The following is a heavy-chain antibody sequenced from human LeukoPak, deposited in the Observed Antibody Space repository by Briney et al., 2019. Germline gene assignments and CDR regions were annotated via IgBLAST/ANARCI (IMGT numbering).Heavy chain of an antibody. V-gene: IGHV5-10-1*01. CDR1: GYSFTSYW. J-gene: IGHJ4*02. D-gene: IGHD5-12*01. CDR3: ARLLDIVATASDY. Sequence: GESLQISCKGSGYSFTSYWISWVRQLPGKGLEWMGRIDPSDSYTNYSPSFQGHVTISADKSISTAYLQWSSLKASDTAMYYCARLLDIVATASDYWGQGTLVTVSS. CDR2: IDPSDSYT.